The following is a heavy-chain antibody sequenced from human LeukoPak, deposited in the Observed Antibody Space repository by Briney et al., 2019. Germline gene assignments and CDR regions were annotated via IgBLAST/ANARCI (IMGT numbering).Heavy chain of an antibody. CDR2: INPNSGGT. V-gene: IGHV1-2*02. Sequence: ASVKVSCKASGNTFTGYYMHWVRQAPGQGLEWMGWINPNSGGTNYAQKFQGRVTMTRDTSISTAYMELSRLRSDDTAVYYCAREDGSGSYYPRFDYWGQGTLVTVSS. CDR1: GNTFTGYY. J-gene: IGHJ4*02. CDR3: AREDGSGSYYPRFDY. D-gene: IGHD3-10*01.